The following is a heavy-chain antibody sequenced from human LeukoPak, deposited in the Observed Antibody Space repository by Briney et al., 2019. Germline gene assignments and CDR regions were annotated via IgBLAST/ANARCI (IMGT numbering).Heavy chain of an antibody. J-gene: IGHJ4*02. D-gene: IGHD3-9*01. Sequence: ASVKVSCKASGYTFTSYYMHWVRQAPGQGLEWMGIINPSGGSTSYAQKFQGRVTMTTDTSTSTAYMELRSLRSDDTAVYYCARGEGLRYFDWLLFWGQGTLVTVSS. CDR2: INPSGGST. CDR3: ARGEGLRYFDWLLF. V-gene: IGHV1-46*01. CDR1: GYTFTSYY.